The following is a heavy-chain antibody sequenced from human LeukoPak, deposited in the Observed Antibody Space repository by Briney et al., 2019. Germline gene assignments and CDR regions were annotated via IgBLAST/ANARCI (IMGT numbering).Heavy chain of an antibody. J-gene: IGHJ5*02. CDR2: IGGSGDGT. Sequence: GGSLRLSCAASGFSFGNYAMSWVRQAPGKGLEWVSAIGGSGDGTYYADSVTGRFIISRDNAKNSLYLQMNSLRAEDTAVYYCAIVLAVAGPNWFDPWGQGTLVTVSS. CDR3: AIVLAVAGPNWFDP. CDR1: GFSFGNYA. D-gene: IGHD6-19*01. V-gene: IGHV3-23*01.